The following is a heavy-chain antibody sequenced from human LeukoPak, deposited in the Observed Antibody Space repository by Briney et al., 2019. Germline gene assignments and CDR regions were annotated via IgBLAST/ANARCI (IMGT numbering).Heavy chain of an antibody. CDR3: ARERRPTYYDFWSGYYI. V-gene: IGHV4-34*01. Sequence: ASESLSLTCAVYVGSFSGYNWSWIRHPPWKGREWIGEINHSGSTNYNPSPKSRVTISVDTSKNQFSLKLSSVTAADTAVYYCARERRPTYYDFWSGYYIWGQGTLVTVSS. D-gene: IGHD3-3*01. CDR1: VGSFSGYN. J-gene: IGHJ4*02. CDR2: INHSGST.